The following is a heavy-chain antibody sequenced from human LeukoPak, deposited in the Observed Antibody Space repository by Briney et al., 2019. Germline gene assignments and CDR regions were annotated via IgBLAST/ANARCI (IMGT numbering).Heavy chain of an antibody. CDR1: GFTFSDYY. CDR3: VRPAGVTSDAFDI. D-gene: IGHD3-10*01. Sequence: GGSLRLSCAASGFTFSDYYMSWIRQAPGKGLEWVSYISSSGSTIYYADSVKGRFTISRDNAKNSLYLQMNSLRAEDTAVYYCVRPAGVTSDAFDIWGQGTMVTVSS. J-gene: IGHJ3*02. V-gene: IGHV3-11*01. CDR2: ISSSGSTI.